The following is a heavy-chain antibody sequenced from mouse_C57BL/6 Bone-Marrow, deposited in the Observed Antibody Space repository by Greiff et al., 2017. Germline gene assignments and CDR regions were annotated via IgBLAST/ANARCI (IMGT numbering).Heavy chain of an antibody. J-gene: IGHJ1*03. Sequence: QVQLQQPGAELVKPGASVKLSCKASGYTFTSYWMHWVKQRPGRGLEWIGRIDPNSGGTKNNEKFKSKATLTVDKPSSTTYMQLSSLTSADSAVYDYAHGSSFYWYFAVWGRGTAVTVSA. V-gene: IGHV1-72*01. CDR2: IDPNSGGT. D-gene: IGHD1-1*01. CDR3: AHGSSFYWYFAV. CDR1: GYTFTSYW.